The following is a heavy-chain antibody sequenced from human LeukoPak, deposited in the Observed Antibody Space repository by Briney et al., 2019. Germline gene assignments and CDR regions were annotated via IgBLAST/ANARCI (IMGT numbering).Heavy chain of an antibody. Sequence: ASVKVSCKASGYTFTGYYMHWVRQAPGQGLEWMGWISAYNGNTNYAQKLQGRVTMTTDTSTSTAYMELRSLRSDDTAVYYCARGSNWVVTDDAFDIWGQGTMVTVSS. J-gene: IGHJ3*02. V-gene: IGHV1-18*04. D-gene: IGHD2-21*02. CDR3: ARGSNWVVTDDAFDI. CDR1: GYTFTGYY. CDR2: ISAYNGNT.